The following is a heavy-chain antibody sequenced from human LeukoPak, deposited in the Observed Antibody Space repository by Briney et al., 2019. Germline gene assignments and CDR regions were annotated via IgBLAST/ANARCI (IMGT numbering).Heavy chain of an antibody. Sequence: GGSPRLSCAASGFTFSSYSMNWVRQAPGKGLEWVSSISSSSSYIYYADSVKGRFTISRDNAKNSLYLQMNSLRAEDTAVYYCARAPSGWFDYWGQGTLVTVSS. CDR3: ARAPSGWFDY. CDR2: ISSSSSYI. CDR1: GFTFSSYS. J-gene: IGHJ4*02. V-gene: IGHV3-21*01. D-gene: IGHD6-19*01.